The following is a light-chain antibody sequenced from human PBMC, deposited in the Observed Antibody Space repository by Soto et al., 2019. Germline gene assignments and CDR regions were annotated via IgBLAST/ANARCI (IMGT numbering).Light chain of an antibody. Sequence: DIQMTQSPSTLSGSVGDRGTITCWATQTISSLLFWYHQNPGQPPKLLIYTASTLKSGVPSRFSGSGSGTEFPLTISSLQPDDFATYCCQHYNSYSEAFGQGTKVDIK. CDR3: QHYNSYSEA. J-gene: IGKJ1*01. CDR1: QTISSL. CDR2: TAS. V-gene: IGKV1-5*03.